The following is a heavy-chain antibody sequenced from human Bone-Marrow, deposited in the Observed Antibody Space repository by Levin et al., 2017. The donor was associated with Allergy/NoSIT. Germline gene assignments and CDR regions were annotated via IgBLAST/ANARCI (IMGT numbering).Heavy chain of an antibody. J-gene: IGHJ6*02. Sequence: KISCKASGGTFSSYAISWVRQAPGQGLEWMGGIIPIFGTANYAQKFQGRVTITADESTSTAYMELSSLRSEDTAVYYCARVGSVRYFDWLPIDAAPPYGYYYYGMDVWGQGTTVTVSS. CDR2: IIPIFGTA. CDR1: GGTFSSYA. V-gene: IGHV1-69*01. CDR3: ARVGSVRYFDWLPIDAAPPYGYYYYGMDV. D-gene: IGHD3-9*01.